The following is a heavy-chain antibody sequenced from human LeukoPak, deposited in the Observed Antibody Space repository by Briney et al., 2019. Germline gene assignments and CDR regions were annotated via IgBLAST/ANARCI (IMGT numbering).Heavy chain of an antibody. CDR2: IKTDGSDA. V-gene: IGHV3-7*01. CDR1: GFTFSRYW. Sequence: PGGSLRLSCAASGFTFSRYWMSWVRRAPGKGLEWVANIKTDGSDAYYVDSVTGRFTISRDNAKNSLYLQMNSLRAEDTAIYYCARDLVKVGATPTADYWGQGTLVTVSS. J-gene: IGHJ4*02. CDR3: ARDLVKVGATPTADY. D-gene: IGHD1-26*01.